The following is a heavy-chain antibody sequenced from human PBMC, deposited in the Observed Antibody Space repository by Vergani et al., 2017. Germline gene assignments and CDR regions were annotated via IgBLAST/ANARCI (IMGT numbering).Heavy chain of an antibody. CDR2: IYTSGST. J-gene: IGHJ6*03. CDR1: GGSISSGSYY. Sequence: QVQLQESGPGLVKPSQTLSLTCTVSGGSISSGSYYWSWIRQPAGKGLEWIGRIYTSGSTNYNPSLKSRVTISVDTSKNQFSLKLSSVTAADTAVYYCAREELDIVVVPAADDAYYYYYYYMDVWGKGTTVTVSS. V-gene: IGHV4-61*02. D-gene: IGHD2-2*03. CDR3: AREELDIVVVPAADDAYYYYYYYMDV.